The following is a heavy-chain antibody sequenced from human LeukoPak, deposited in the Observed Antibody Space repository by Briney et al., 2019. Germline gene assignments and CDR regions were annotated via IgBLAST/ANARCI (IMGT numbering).Heavy chain of an antibody. Sequence: TSETLSLTCTVSGGSISSYYWSWIRQPPGKGLQWIGYVHYSGNTNNNPSLKSRVTISVDTSKNQFSLNLRSVTAADTAVYYCARSTGYYPTFPFDYWGQGILVTVSS. CDR3: ARSTGYYPTFPFDY. J-gene: IGHJ4*02. CDR1: GGSISSYY. V-gene: IGHV4-59*12. D-gene: IGHD3-9*01. CDR2: VHYSGNT.